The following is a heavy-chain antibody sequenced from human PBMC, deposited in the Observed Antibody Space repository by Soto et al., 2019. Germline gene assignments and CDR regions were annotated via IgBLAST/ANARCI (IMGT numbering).Heavy chain of an antibody. D-gene: IGHD6-19*01. J-gene: IGHJ4*02. CDR3: AKDSVIAVVGTCDY. Sequence: EVQLLESGGGLVQPGGSLRLSCAASGFTFSSYAMSWVRQAPGKGLEWVSAISGSGGSTYYADSVKGRFTISRDNSKNTLYLQMNSLRAEATAVYYCAKDSVIAVVGTCDYWGQGTLVTVSS. V-gene: IGHV3-23*01. CDR1: GFTFSSYA. CDR2: ISGSGGST.